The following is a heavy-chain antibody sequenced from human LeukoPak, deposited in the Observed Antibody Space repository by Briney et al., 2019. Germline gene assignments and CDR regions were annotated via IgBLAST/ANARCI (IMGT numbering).Heavy chain of an antibody. CDR1: GGSFSGYY. CDR3: ARVGYGSGTHGNYYFDY. CDR2: INHSGST. Sequence: SETLSLTCAVYGGSFSGYYWSWIRQPPGKGLEWIGEINHSGSTNYNPSLKSRVTISVDTSKNQFSLKLSSVTAADMAVYYCARVGYGSGTHGNYYFDYWGQGTLVTVSS. V-gene: IGHV4-34*01. J-gene: IGHJ4*02. D-gene: IGHD3-10*01.